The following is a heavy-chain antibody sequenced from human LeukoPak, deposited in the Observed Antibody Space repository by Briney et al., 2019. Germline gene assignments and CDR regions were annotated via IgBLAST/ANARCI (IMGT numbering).Heavy chain of an antibody. CDR1: GFTFDDYA. CDR3: AKDIEFDP. J-gene: IGHJ5*02. Sequence: GRSLRLSRAASGFTFDDYAMHWVRQAPGKGLEWVSGISWNSGSIGYADSVKGRFTISRDNAKNSLYLQMNSLRAEDTALYYCAKDIEFDPWGQGTLVTVSS. V-gene: IGHV3-9*01. CDR2: ISWNSGSI.